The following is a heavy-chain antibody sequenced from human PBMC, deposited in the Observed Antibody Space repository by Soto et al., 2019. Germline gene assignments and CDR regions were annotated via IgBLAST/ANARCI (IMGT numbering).Heavy chain of an antibody. V-gene: IGHV3-21*01. D-gene: IGHD3-10*01. J-gene: IGHJ3*02. CDR3: ARALLLWFGELFPSPFDI. CDR2: ISSSSSYI. Sequence: EVQLVESGGGLVKPGGSLRLSCAASGFTFSSYSMNWVRQAPGKGLDWVSSISSSSSYIYYADSVKGRFTISRDNAKNSLYLQMNSLRAEDTAVYYCARALLLWFGELFPSPFDIWGQGTMVTVSS. CDR1: GFTFSSYS.